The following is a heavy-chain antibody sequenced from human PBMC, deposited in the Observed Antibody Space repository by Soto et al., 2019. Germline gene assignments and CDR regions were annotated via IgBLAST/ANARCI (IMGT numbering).Heavy chain of an antibody. CDR1: GFIFSDHY. J-gene: IGHJ4*02. CDR2: TANKANSYTT. V-gene: IGHV3-72*01. CDR3: ARGLYYDDVWGSFRHYYFDY. D-gene: IGHD3-16*02. Sequence: GGSLRLSCVASGFIFSDHYMDWVRQAPGKGLEWVGRTANKANSYTTEYAASVKGRFSISRDDSKNSLYLQMNSLKTEDTAVYYCARGLYYDDVWGSFRHYYFDYWGQGTLVTVS.